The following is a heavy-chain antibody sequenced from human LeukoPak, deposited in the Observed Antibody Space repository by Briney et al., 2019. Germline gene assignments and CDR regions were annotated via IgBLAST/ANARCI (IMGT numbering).Heavy chain of an antibody. Sequence: PSETLSLTCTVSGGSISSSSYYWGWIRQPPGKGLEWIGSIYYSGSTNYNPSLKSRVTISVDTSKNQFSLKLSSVTAADTAVYYRARDSSGWVPGAFDIWGQGTMVTVSS. CDR1: GGSISSSSYY. CDR3: ARDSSGWVPGAFDI. J-gene: IGHJ3*02. V-gene: IGHV4-39*07. CDR2: IYYSGST. D-gene: IGHD6-19*01.